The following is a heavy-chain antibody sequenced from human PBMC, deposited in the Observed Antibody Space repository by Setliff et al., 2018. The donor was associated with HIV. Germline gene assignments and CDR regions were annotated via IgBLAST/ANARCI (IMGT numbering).Heavy chain of an antibody. CDR1: GGSISSSNYY. Sequence: LSLTCSVSGGSISSSNYYWGWIRQPPGKGLEWIGSIYYSGSFSYNPSLKSRVTISLDTSKNQFSLNLTSVTAADTAVYYCASVYSSGWYFFDYWGQGTLVTVSS. CDR3: ASVYSSGWYFFDY. D-gene: IGHD6-19*01. J-gene: IGHJ4*02. V-gene: IGHV4-39*07. CDR2: IYYSGSF.